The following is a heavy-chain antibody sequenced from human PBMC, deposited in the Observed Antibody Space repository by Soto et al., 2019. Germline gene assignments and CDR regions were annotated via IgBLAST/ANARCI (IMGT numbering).Heavy chain of an antibody. CDR2: INPILSMS. J-gene: IGHJ4*02. D-gene: IGHD3-10*01. V-gene: IGHV1-69*02. CDR1: GDTFTFYS. CDR3: ASSYGSGYRAFDY. Sequence: QVQLVQSGAEVKKPGSSVRVSCKASGDTFTFYSINWVRQAPGLGLEWMGRINPILSMSNYAQRFQGRATTTADKSTTTASMELSSLRSEDTAMYYCASSYGSGYRAFDYWGQGALVTVSS.